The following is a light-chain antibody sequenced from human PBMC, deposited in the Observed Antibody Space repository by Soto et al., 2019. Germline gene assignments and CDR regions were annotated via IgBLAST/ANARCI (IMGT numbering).Light chain of an antibody. Sequence: QSVLTQSPSASASLGASVKLTCTLSSGHSSYAIAWHQQQPEKGPRYLMKLNSDGSHSKGDGIPDRFSGSSSGAERYLTISSRQSEDEADYYCQTWGTAWVFGGGTKLTVL. J-gene: IGLJ3*02. CDR1: SGHSSYA. V-gene: IGLV4-69*01. CDR3: QTWGTAWV. CDR2: LNSDGSH.